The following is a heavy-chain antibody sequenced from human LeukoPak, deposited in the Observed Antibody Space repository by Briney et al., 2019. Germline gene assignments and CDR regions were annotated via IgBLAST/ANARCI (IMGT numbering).Heavy chain of an antibody. CDR1: GYTFTSYG. D-gene: IGHD6-13*01. Sequence: GASVRVSCKASGYTFTSYGISWVRQAPGQGREWMGWISAYNGNTNYAQKLQGRVTMTTDTSTSTAYMELRSLRADDTAVYYCARGLAAADIDYWGQGTLVTVSS. CDR3: ARGLAAADIDY. CDR2: ISAYNGNT. V-gene: IGHV1-18*01. J-gene: IGHJ4*02.